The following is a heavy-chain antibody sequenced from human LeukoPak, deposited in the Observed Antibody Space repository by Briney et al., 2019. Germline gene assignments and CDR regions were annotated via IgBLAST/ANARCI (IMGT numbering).Heavy chain of an antibody. Sequence: TGESLKISCKGSGYSFTSYWIGWVRQMPGKGLEWMGIIYPGDSDTRYSPSFQGQVTISADKSISTAYLQWSSLKASDTAMYYCARLTVDYYDMGPVVDAFDIWGQGTMVTVSS. CDR1: GYSFTSYW. D-gene: IGHD3-22*01. J-gene: IGHJ3*02. CDR2: IYPGDSDT. V-gene: IGHV5-51*01. CDR3: ARLTVDYYDMGPVVDAFDI.